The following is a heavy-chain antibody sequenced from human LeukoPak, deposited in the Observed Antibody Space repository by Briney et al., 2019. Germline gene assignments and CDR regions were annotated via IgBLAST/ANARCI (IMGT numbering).Heavy chain of an antibody. CDR2: IRYDGSNK. J-gene: IGHJ6*03. CDR1: GFTFSNYD. Sequence: GGSLRLSCAASGFTFSNYDMHWVRQAPGKGLEWVAFIRYDGSNKYYADSVKGRFTISRDNSKNTLYLQMNSLRAEDTAVYYCAKDRLAAAGYYYYYYMDVWGKGTTVTLSS. CDR3: AKDRLAAAGYYYYYYMDV. V-gene: IGHV3-30*02. D-gene: IGHD6-13*01.